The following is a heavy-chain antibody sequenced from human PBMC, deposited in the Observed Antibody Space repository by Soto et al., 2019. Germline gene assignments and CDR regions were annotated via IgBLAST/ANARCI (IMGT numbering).Heavy chain of an antibody. CDR3: ATLLGYCSGVTCNSPPRCPLEI. CDR2: MYPGNSDT. Sequence: GESLKISCKGSGYSFTSYWIGWVRQMPGKGLEWMGIMYPGNSDTRYSPSFQGQVTISADKSITTAYLQWSSLKTSDTAMYYCATLLGYCSGVTCNSPPRCPLEIWGQGSMVTVSS. J-gene: IGHJ3*02. V-gene: IGHV5-51*01. D-gene: IGHD2-15*01. CDR1: GYSFTSYW.